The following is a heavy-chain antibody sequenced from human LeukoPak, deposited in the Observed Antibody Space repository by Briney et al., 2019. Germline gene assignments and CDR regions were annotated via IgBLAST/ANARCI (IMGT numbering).Heavy chain of an antibody. CDR1: GFTFSDYY. J-gene: IGHJ6*03. D-gene: IGHD3-3*01. V-gene: IGHV4-38-2*01. Sequence: GSLRLSCAASGFTFSDYYMSWIRQAPGKGLEWIGSIYYSGSTYYNPSLKSRVTMSVDTSKNQFSLKLSSVTAADTAVYYCARASYDFWSGSYYYYMDVWGKGTTVTVSS. CDR2: IYYSGST. CDR3: ARASYDFWSGSYYYYMDV.